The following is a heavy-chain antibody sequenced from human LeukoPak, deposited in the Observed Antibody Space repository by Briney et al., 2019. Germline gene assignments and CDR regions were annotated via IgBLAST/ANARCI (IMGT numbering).Heavy chain of an antibody. J-gene: IGHJ4*02. CDR2: INSDGSST. CDR3: AKGTPSAIIVVVTALDY. V-gene: IGHV3-74*01. CDR1: GFTFSSYW. D-gene: IGHD2-21*02. Sequence: PGGSLRLSCAASGFTFSSYWMHWVRQAPGKGLVWVSRINSDGSSTSYADSVKGRFTISRDNAKNTLHLQMNSLRAEDTAIYYCAKGTPSAIIVVVTALDYWGQGTLVTVSS.